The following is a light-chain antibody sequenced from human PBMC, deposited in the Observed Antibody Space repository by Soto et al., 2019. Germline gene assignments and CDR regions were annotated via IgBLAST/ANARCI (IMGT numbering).Light chain of an antibody. CDR2: NVI. CDR3: SSYAVNSIL. J-gene: IGLJ2*01. V-gene: IGLV2-11*01. Sequence: QSVLAQPRSVSGSPGQSVAISCTGTSSDVGYNYVSWYQQHPGKAPKLIIYNVIKRPSGVPDRFSGSKSGNTASLTISGLRAEDEADYFCSSYAVNSILFGGGTKLTVL. CDR1: SSDVGYNY.